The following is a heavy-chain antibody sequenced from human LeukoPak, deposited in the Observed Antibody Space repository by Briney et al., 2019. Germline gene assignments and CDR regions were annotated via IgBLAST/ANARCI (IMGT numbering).Heavy chain of an antibody. Sequence: SQTLSLTCAISGDSVSSTSAAWNWIRPSPSRGLEWLGGTYYRSQWYNEYAASVISRITINPDTSKDQFSLQLNSVTPEDTAVYYCARDAGSGWSSFDYWGQGTLVTVSS. J-gene: IGHJ4*02. CDR1: GDSVSSTSAA. CDR3: ARDAGSGWSSFDY. D-gene: IGHD6-19*01. V-gene: IGHV6-1*01. CDR2: TYYRSQWYN.